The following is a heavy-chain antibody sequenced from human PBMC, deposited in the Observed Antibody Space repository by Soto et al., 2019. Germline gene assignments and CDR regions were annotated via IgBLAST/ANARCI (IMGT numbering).Heavy chain of an antibody. D-gene: IGHD6-13*01. CDR1: GFTFSDYY. CDR3: ARDLSGQAAAGTRTYYYYGMDV. V-gene: IGHV3-11*06. CDR2: ISSSSSYT. Sequence: GGSLRLSCAASGFTFSDYYMNWIRQAPGKGLEWVLYISSSSSYTNYADSVKGRFTISRDNAKNSQYLQMNSLRAEDTAVYYCARDLSGQAAAGTRTYYYYGMDVWGQGTTVTVSS. J-gene: IGHJ6*02.